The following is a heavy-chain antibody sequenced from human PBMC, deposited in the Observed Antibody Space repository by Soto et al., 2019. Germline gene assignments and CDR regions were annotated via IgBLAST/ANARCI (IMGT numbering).Heavy chain of an antibody. CDR2: ISGSGGST. V-gene: IGHV3-23*01. Sequence: GGSLRLSCAASGFTFSSYAMSWVRQAPGKGLEWVSVISGSGGSTYYADSVKGRFTISRDNSKNTLYLQMNSLRAEDTAVYYCANGIANWFDPWGQGTLVTVSS. D-gene: IGHD6-13*01. CDR3: ANGIANWFDP. J-gene: IGHJ5*02. CDR1: GFTFSSYA.